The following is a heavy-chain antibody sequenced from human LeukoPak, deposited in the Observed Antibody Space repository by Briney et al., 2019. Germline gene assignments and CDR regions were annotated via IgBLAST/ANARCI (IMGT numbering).Heavy chain of an antibody. CDR3: ARGIQVAGLFDY. J-gene: IGHJ4*02. CDR1: GGAISSGSHY. V-gene: IGHV4-61*02. D-gene: IGHD6-19*01. Sequence: SETLYLTCTVSGGAISSGSHYWSWIRQPAGAGLEWIGRIYSSGNTNYNPSLKSRVTISVDTSKNQFSLKLSSVTAADTAIYYCARGIQVAGLFDYWGQGALVAVSS. CDR2: IYSSGNT.